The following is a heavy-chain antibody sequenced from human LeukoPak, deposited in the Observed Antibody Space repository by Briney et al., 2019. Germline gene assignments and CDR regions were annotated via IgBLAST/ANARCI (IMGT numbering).Heavy chain of an antibody. J-gene: IGHJ4*02. D-gene: IGHD3-16*01. CDR2: MNPDSGGT. Sequence: GSVKVSCKASGYTFSGYYMHWVRQAPGQGLEWMGWMNPDSGGTNYAQKFKGRVTMTRDTSINTACMDLRRLTSDDTAIYYCTTRGGDTLMRTEAFDYWGLGTLVTVSS. CDR1: GYTFSGYY. CDR3: TTRGGDTLMRTEAFDY. V-gene: IGHV1-2*02.